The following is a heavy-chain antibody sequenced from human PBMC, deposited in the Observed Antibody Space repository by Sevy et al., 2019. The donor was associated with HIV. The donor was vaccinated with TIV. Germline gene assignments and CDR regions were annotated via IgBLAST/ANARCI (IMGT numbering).Heavy chain of an antibody. CDR1: GFTFSNYA. J-gene: IGHJ5*02. Sequence: GGSLRLSCAASGFTFSNYALNWVRQAPGKGLEWVSKISSSGSSIYYADSVKGRFTISRDNAKNSLNLQMNSLRAEDTAVYYCTRNGGAFDNGFDPWGQGTLVTVSS. V-gene: IGHV3-48*03. D-gene: IGHD2-8*01. CDR3: TRNGGAFDNGFDP. CDR2: ISSSGSSI.